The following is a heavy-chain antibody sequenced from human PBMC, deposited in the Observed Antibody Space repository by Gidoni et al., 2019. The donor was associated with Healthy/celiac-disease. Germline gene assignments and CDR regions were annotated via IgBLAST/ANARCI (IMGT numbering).Heavy chain of an antibody. V-gene: IGHV3-30*18. CDR1: VFTFSSYG. CDR2: ISYDGSNK. CDR3: AKDLGYSSPYFDY. D-gene: IGHD6-13*01. Sequence: VQLVESGGRVVQPGRSLILSCEASVFTFSSYGMEGVRQAPGKGLEWVAVISYDGSNKYYADSVKGRFTISRDNSKNTLYLQMNSLRAEDTAVYYCAKDLGYSSPYFDYWGQGTLVTVSS. J-gene: IGHJ4*02.